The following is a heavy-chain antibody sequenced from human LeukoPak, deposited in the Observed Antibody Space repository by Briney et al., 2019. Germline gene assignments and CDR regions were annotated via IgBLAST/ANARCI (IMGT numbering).Heavy chain of an antibody. V-gene: IGHV3-23*01. Sequence: PGGSLRLSCAASGFSFSSYAVSWVRQAPGRGLECVSGISDGGSRTYYADSVKGRFTISRDDSKNTLYLQMNSLRAEDTAVYYCAKVQLGIGVDYWGQGTLVTVSS. D-gene: IGHD7-27*01. CDR3: AKVQLGIGVDY. CDR1: GFSFSSYA. CDR2: ISDGGSRT. J-gene: IGHJ4*02.